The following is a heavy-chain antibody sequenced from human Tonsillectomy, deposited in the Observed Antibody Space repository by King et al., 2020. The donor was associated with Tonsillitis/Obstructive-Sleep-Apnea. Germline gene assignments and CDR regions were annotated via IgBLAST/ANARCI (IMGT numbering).Heavy chain of an antibody. V-gene: IGHV1-18*01. Sequence: QLVQYGAEVKKPGASVKVSCKASANTFTGFGISWVRQAPGQGLEWMGWISDYNGNTNYAQKFQGRVTMTTDTSTSTAYMELRSLRSEDTAVYYCARGGETMIVANNYIDVWGKGTTVTVSS. J-gene: IGHJ6*03. D-gene: IGHD3-22*01. CDR1: ANTFTGFG. CDR3: ARGGETMIVANNYIDV. CDR2: ISDYNGNT.